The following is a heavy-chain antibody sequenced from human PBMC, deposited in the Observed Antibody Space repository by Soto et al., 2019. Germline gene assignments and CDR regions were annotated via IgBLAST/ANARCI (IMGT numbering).Heavy chain of an antibody. CDR3: ARSAYDKSGYYQSYCSFDI. CDR1: GGSMSSGNW. J-gene: IGHJ2*01. D-gene: IGHD3-22*01. V-gene: IGHV4-4*02. CDR2: VYHSGST. Sequence: QVQLLESGPGLVKPSGTLTLTCALSGGSMSSGNWWSWVRQPPGNGLEWIGEVYHSGSTSYNPSLQSRVSVSVNTSKTHFSLKMRSVPAADTTVYYCARSAYDKSGYYQSYCSFDIWGRGSLVTVSS.